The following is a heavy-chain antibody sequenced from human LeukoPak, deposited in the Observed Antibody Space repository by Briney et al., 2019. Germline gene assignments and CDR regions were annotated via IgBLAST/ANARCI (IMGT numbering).Heavy chain of an antibody. D-gene: IGHD4-17*01. CDR1: GFTFSNAW. CDR3: TTDVTTVTTRVLFDY. CDR2: IKSKTDGGTT. Sequence: GGSLRLSCAASGFTFSNAWMNWVRQAPGKGLEWVGRIKSKTDGGTTDYVAPVKGRFTISRDDSKNTLYLQMNSLKTADTAVYYCTTDVTTVTTRVLFDYWGQGTLVTVSS. V-gene: IGHV3-15*07. J-gene: IGHJ4*02.